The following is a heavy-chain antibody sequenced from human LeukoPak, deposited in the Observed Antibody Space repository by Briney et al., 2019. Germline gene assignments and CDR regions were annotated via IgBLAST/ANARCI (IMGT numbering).Heavy chain of an antibody. Sequence: PGGSLRLSCAASGFTFSSYEMNWVRQAPGKGLEWVSYISSSGSTIYYADSVKGRFTISRDNAKNSLYLQMNSLRAEDTAVYYCARETTYYYDSSGYYYPTEDYWGQGTLVTVSS. V-gene: IGHV3-48*03. CDR2: ISSSGSTI. CDR1: GFTFSSYE. J-gene: IGHJ4*02. CDR3: ARETTYYYDSSGYYYPTEDY. D-gene: IGHD3-22*01.